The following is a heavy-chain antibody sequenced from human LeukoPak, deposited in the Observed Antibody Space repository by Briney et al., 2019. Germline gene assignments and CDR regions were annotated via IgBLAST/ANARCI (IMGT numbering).Heavy chain of an antibody. CDR1: GYRFTTYW. CDR3: ARQGITMVRGERSAFDI. Sequence: GESLKISCKGSGYRFTTYWIGWVRQMPGKGLEWMGIIYPGDSDTRYSPSFQGQVTISADKSISTAYLQWSSLKASDTAMYYCARQGITMVRGERSAFDIWGQGTMVTVSS. J-gene: IGHJ3*02. CDR2: IYPGDSDT. D-gene: IGHD3-10*01. V-gene: IGHV5-51*01.